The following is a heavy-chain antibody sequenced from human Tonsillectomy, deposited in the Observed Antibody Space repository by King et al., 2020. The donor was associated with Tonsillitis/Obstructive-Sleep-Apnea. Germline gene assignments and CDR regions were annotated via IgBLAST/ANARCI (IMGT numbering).Heavy chain of an antibody. V-gene: IGHV5-10-1*03. CDR2: IDPSDSYS. CDR1: GYSFTSYW. Sequence: QLVQSGAEVKKPGESLRISCKGSGYSFTSYWISWVRQMPGKGLEWMGRIDPSDSYSNYSPSFQGHVTISADKSISTAYLQWSSLKASDTAMYYCARQGDYYQQYNWFDPWGQGTLVTVSS. CDR3: ARQGDYYQQYNWFDP. J-gene: IGHJ5*02. D-gene: IGHD1-26*01.